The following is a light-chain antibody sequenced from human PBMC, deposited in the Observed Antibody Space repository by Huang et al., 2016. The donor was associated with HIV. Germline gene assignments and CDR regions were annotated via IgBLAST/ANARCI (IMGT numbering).Light chain of an antibody. V-gene: IGKV1-39*01. J-gene: IGKJ3*01. Sequence: DIQMTQSPSSLSASVGDRVTITCRASQNIGIYLNWYQQRPGRAPKLLIFSALRLQSGVPSRFSGSGSGTDFTLTISSLQPEDFATYYCQQSSSVPSTFGPGTKVDIK. CDR3: QQSSSVPST. CDR1: QNIGIY. CDR2: SAL.